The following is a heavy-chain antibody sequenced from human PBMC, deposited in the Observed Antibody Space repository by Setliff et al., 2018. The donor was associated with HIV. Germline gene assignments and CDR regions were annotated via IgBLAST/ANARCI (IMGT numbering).Heavy chain of an antibody. D-gene: IGHD2-2*02. CDR2: IHYSGRS. J-gene: IGHJ5*02. CDR3: ARYTSKLDWFDP. V-gene: IGHV4-39*01. CDR1: GDSITNDYYY. Sequence: PSETLSLTFTVSGDSITNDYYYRGGIRQPPGKELEWIGIIHYSGRSYYDPSLKIRLTIFVDTSKTQFYLKLRSVAASDTAVHFCARYTSKLDWFDPWAQGTLVTVSS.